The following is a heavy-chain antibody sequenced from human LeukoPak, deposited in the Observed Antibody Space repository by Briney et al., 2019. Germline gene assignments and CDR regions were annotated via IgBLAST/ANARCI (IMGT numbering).Heavy chain of an antibody. V-gene: IGHV1-8*01. CDR1: GYTFTSYD. Sequence: ASVKVSCKASGYTFTSYDINWVRQATGQGLEWMGWMNPNSGNTGYAQKFQGRVTMTRNTSISTAYMELSSLRSEDTAVYYCARYNSYDILTGYPLRMDVWGQGTTVTASS. D-gene: IGHD3-9*01. J-gene: IGHJ6*02. CDR3: ARYNSYDILTGYPLRMDV. CDR2: MNPNSGNT.